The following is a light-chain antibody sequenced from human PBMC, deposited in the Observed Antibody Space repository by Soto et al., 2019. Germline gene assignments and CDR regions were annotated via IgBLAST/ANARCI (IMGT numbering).Light chain of an antibody. CDR3: QQSYSTPPT. V-gene: IGKV1-39*01. CDR1: QSISSY. CDR2: AAS. Sequence: DIQMTQSPSSLSAIVGDRVTITCRASQSISSYLNWFQQKPGKAPKLLIYAASSLQSGVSSRFSGSGSGTDFTLTISSLQPEDFATYYCQQSYSTPPTFGQGTKVDIK. J-gene: IGKJ1*01.